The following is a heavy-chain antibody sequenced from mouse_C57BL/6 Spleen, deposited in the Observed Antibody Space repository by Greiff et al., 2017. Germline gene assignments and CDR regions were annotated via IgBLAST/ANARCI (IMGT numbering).Heavy chain of an antibody. D-gene: IGHD2-12*01. J-gene: IGHJ3*01. CDR1: GFSLTSYA. CDR3: ARKGSDSYYTWFDY. CDR2: LWTGGGT. Sequence: QVQLQESGPGLVAPSQSLSITCTVSGFSLTSYAISWVRQPPGKGLEWLGVLWTGGGTNYNSALKSSLSISKDNSKSQVFLKMNSLQTDDTARYYCARKGSDSYYTWFDYWGQGTLVTVSA. V-gene: IGHV2-9-1*01.